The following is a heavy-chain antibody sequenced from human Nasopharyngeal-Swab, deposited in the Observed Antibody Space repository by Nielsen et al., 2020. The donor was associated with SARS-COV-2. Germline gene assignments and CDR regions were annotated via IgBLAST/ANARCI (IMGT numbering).Heavy chain of an antibody. CDR2: NSAYKGNT. CDR3: ARLYCGGDCYSEDYYGMDV. J-gene: IGHJ6*02. Sequence: SVNVSCKASGYTFTSYSISWVRQAPGQGLEWMGWNSAYKGNTNYAQKLQGRVTMTTDTSTSTAYMELRSLRSDDTAVYYCARLYCGGDCYSEDYYGMDVWGQGTTVTVSS. D-gene: IGHD2-21*02. V-gene: IGHV1-18*01. CDR1: GYTFTSYS.